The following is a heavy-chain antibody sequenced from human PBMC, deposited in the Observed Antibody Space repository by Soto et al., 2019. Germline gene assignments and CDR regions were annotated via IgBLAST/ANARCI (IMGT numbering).Heavy chain of an antibody. CDR2: IWYDGSNK. V-gene: IGHV3-33*01. Sequence: GGSLRLSCAASGFTFSSYGMHWVRQAPGKGLEWVAVIWYDGSNKYYADSVKGRFTISRDNSKNTLYLQMNSLRAEDTAVYYCASDKLNGRDAFDIWGQGTMVTVSS. CDR1: GFTFSSYG. J-gene: IGHJ3*02. CDR3: ASDKLNGRDAFDI.